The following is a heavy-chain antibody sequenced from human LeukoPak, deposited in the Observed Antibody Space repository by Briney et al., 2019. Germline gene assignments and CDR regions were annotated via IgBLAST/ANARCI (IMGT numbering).Heavy chain of an antibody. D-gene: IGHD3-22*01. V-gene: IGHV1-8*01. CDR1: GYTFTSYD. CDR2: MNPNSGNT. Sequence: ASVKVSCKASGYTFTSYDINWVRQATGQGLEWMGWMNPNSGNTGYAQKFQGRVTMTRNTSISTAYMELSSLRSEDTAVYYCARDLLRRDSSGYYWPDYFDYWGQGTLVTVSS. CDR3: ARDLLRRDSSGYYWPDYFDY. J-gene: IGHJ4*02.